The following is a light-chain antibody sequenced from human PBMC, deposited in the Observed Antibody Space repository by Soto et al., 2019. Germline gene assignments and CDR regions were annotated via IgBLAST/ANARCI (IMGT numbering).Light chain of an antibody. CDR2: DAS. Sequence: EIVLTQSPATLSLSPGERATLSCGASQSVSSSYLAWYQQKPGLAPRLLIYDASSRATGIPDRFSGSGSGTDFTLTISRLEPEDFEVYYCQQYGSSLFTFGGGTKVDIK. V-gene: IGKV3D-20*01. CDR1: QSVSSSY. J-gene: IGKJ4*01. CDR3: QQYGSSLFT.